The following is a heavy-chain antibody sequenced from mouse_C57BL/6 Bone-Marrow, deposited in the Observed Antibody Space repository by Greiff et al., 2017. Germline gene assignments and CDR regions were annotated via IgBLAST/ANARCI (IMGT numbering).Heavy chain of an antibody. V-gene: IGHV2-5*01. CDR1: GFSLTSYG. CDR3: AKEGDYGSSYDDMDY. D-gene: IGHD1-1*01. J-gene: IGHJ4*01. Sequence: VMLVESGPGLVQPSPCLSISCTASGFSLTSYGVHWVRQSPGKGLEWLGVIWRGGSTDYNAAFMSSLSITKDNSKIQVFFKLNSLQADDTALYYCAKEGDYGSSYDDMDYWGQGTSVTVSS. CDR2: IWRGGST.